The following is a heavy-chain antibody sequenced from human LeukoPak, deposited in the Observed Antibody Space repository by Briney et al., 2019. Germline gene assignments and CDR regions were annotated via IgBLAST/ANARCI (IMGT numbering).Heavy chain of an antibody. J-gene: IGHJ4*02. CDR2: IKEDGSAT. CDR3: VRDNGWFRLDN. V-gene: IGHV3-7*01. CDR1: GFTFTNYW. D-gene: IGHD2-8*01. Sequence: GGSLRLSCAAAGFTFTNYWMTWVRQAPGKGLEWMAHIKEDGSATNYVDSVKGRYTISRDNAKSSLSLQMNSLRVEDTAVYYCVRDNGWFRLDNWGQGTLVTVSS.